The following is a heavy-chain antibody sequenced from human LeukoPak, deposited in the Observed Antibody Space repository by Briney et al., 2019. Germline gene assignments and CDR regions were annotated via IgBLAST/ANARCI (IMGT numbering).Heavy chain of an antibody. CDR3: AKVKTVTTSHYDY. CDR2: ISGSGGST. CDR1: GFTFSSYA. V-gene: IGHV3-23*01. J-gene: IGHJ4*02. Sequence: GGSLRLSCAASGFTFSSYAMSWVRQAPGKGLEWVSAISGSGGSTYYADSVKGRFTISRDNSKNTPYLQMNSLRAEDTAVYYCAKVKTVTTSHYDYWGQGTLVTVSS. D-gene: IGHD4-17*01.